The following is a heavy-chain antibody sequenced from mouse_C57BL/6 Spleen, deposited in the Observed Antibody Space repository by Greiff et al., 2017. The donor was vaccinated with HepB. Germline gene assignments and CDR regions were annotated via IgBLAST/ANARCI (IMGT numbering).Heavy chain of an antibody. D-gene: IGHD2-3*01. J-gene: IGHJ3*01. V-gene: IGHV1-26*01. CDR2: INPNNGGT. Sequence: EVQLQQSGPELVKPGASVKISCKASGYTFTDYYMNWVKQSHGKSLEWIGDINPNNGGTSYNQKFKGKATLTVDKSSSTAYMELRSLTSEDSAVYYCARPGYYVAWFAYWGQGTLVTVSA. CDR1: GYTFTDYY. CDR3: ARPGYYVAWFAY.